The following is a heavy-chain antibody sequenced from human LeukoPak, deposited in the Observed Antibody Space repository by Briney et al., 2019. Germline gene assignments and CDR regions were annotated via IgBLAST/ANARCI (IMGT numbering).Heavy chain of an antibody. D-gene: IGHD6-13*01. Sequence: GRFSISRDNAKNSLYLQMNSLRAEDTAVYYCARDLVESNTWYGMDVWGQGTTVTVSS. V-gene: IGHV3-11*06. J-gene: IGHJ6*02. CDR3: ARDLVESNTWYGMDV.